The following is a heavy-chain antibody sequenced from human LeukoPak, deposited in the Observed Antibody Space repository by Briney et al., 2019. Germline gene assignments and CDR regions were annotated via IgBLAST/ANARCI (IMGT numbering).Heavy chain of an antibody. Sequence: SQTLSLTCTVSGGSISSGDYYWSWIRQPPGKGLEWIGYIYYSGSTYYTPSLRGRVTISVDTSKNEFSLNLSSVTAADTAVYYCAAGQPSYCGGDCYRWGQGTLVTVSS. CDR3: AAGQPSYCGGDCYR. CDR1: GGSISSGDYY. D-gene: IGHD2-21*02. CDR2: IYYSGST. V-gene: IGHV4-30-4*01. J-gene: IGHJ4*02.